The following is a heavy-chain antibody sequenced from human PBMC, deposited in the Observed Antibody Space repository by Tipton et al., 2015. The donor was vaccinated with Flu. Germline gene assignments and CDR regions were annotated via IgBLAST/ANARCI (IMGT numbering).Heavy chain of an antibody. CDR1: GGSISTNYFY. CDR3: AAYSYDTSGPIFDI. D-gene: IGHD3-22*01. V-gene: IGHV4-39*01. CDR2: VYNTGST. Sequence: TLSLTCTVSGGSISTNYFYWGWLRQPPGETLEWIGSVYNTGSTNYNPSLESRVSVSLDTSKDQFSLNLRSVTAADSAVYYCAAYSYDTSGPIFDIWGQGALVTVSS. J-gene: IGHJ4*02.